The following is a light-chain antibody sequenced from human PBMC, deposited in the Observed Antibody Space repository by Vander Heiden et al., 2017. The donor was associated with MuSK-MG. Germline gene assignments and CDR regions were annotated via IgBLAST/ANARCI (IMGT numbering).Light chain of an antibody. CDR2: DDS. Sequence: SYVVTQPPSVSVASVQTVRITCGRSNVGTKSVHAYHQKPGQTPVLVVSDDSARHSGIPERFSGSNSGNTATMTTSRVEAGEEADFYCQVWDTRSDHPVFGGGTKLTVL. CDR1: NVGTKS. J-gene: IGLJ3*02. V-gene: IGLV3-21*02. CDR3: QVWDTRSDHPV.